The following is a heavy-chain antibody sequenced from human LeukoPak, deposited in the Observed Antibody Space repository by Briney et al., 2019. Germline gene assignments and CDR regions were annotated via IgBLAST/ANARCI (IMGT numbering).Heavy chain of an antibody. D-gene: IGHD2-21*02. Sequence: GESLQISCKGSGYSFTSYWIGWVRQMPGKGLEGMGIIYPGDSDTRYSPSFQGQVTISADKSISTAYLQWSSLKASDTAMYYCARQPYCGGDCYFYDYWGQGTLVTVSS. CDR3: ARQPYCGGDCYFYDY. CDR1: GYSFTSYW. J-gene: IGHJ4*02. CDR2: IYPGDSDT. V-gene: IGHV5-51*01.